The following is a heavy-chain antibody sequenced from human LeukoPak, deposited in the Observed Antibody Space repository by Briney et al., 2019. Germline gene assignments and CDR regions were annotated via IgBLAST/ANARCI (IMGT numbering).Heavy chain of an antibody. Sequence: ASVKVSCKVSGYTLTELSMHWVRQAPGKGLEWMGGFDPEDGETIYAQKFQGRVTMTEDTSTDTAYMELSSLRSEDTAVYYCATAFKCTSTSCSVYWGQGTLVSVSS. D-gene: IGHD2-2*01. J-gene: IGHJ4*02. CDR3: ATAFKCTSTSCSVY. CDR1: GYTLTELS. CDR2: FDPEDGET. V-gene: IGHV1-24*01.